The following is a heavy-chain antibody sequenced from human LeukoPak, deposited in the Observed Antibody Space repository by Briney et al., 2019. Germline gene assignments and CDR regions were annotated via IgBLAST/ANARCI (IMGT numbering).Heavy chain of an antibody. CDR1: GYSFSRGYY. CDR3: ARMGISYYYDSSNYYPVAFDV. V-gene: IGHV4-38-2*01. D-gene: IGHD3-22*01. CDR2: IFHSGRN. J-gene: IGHJ3*01. Sequence: PETLSLTCGVSGYSFSRGYYWGWVRQSPGKGLEWIGTIFHSGRNNYNPSHKSRFILSVNTSNSHFSLNLNSVTAADTAVYYCARMGISYYYDSSNYYPVAFDVWGQGTMVTVSS.